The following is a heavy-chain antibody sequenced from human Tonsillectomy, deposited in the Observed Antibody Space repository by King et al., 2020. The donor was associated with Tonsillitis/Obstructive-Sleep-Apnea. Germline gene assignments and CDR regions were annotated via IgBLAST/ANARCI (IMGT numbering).Heavy chain of an antibody. CDR2: ISGSGGST. CDR1: GFTFSSYA. D-gene: IGHD2-15*01. CDR3: AKDLVVVVAATLAPYGMDV. Sequence: VQLVESGRGLVQPGGSLRLSCAASGFTFSSYAMSWVRQAPGKGLEWVSAISGSGGSTYYADSVKGRFTISRDNSKNTLYLQMNSLRAEDTAVYYCAKDLVVVVAATLAPYGMDVWGQGTTVTVSS. J-gene: IGHJ6*02. V-gene: IGHV3-23*04.